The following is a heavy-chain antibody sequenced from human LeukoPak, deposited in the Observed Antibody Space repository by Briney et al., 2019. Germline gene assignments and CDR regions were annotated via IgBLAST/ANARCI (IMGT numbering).Heavy chain of an antibody. J-gene: IGHJ4*02. CDR3: ARGISSEYYDFWSGYYTTAPFDY. Sequence: ASVKVSCKASGYTFTSYGISWVRQAPGQGLEWMGWISAYNGNTNYAQKLQGRVTMTTDTSTSTAYMELRSLRSDDTAVYYCARGISSEYYDFWSGYYTTAPFDYWGQGTLVTVSS. V-gene: IGHV1-18*01. CDR2: ISAYNGNT. CDR1: GYTFTSYG. D-gene: IGHD3-3*01.